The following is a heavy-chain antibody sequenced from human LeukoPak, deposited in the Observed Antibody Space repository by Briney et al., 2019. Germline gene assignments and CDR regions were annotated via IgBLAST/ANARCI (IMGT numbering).Heavy chain of an antibody. V-gene: IGHV5-51*01. J-gene: IGHJ4*02. D-gene: IGHD5-24*01. CDR2: IYPGDSDT. CDR3: ARMRNGYHLYDY. CDR1: GYSFNTYW. Sequence: GESLKISCKGSGYSFNTYWIGWVRQMPGKGLEWMGIIYPGDSDTKYSPSFQGQVTISVDRSINTAYLQWSNVKASDAAMYFCARMRNGYHLYDYWGQGALVTVSS.